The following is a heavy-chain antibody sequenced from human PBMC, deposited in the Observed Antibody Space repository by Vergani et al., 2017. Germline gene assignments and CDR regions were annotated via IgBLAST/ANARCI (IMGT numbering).Heavy chain of an antibody. D-gene: IGHD3-9*01. Sequence: EVQPVESGGGLVKPGGSLRLSCTTSGFTFSSAWMSWVRQAPGKGLEWVARIRPKTDGETTDYAAAVKGRFTSSRDDSKNTLYLQMNSLKTEYTAVYYCTTPSKWELRYYFDSWGEGTLVTVSS. V-gene: IGHV3-15*01. CDR1: GFTFSSAW. CDR2: IRPKTDGETT. J-gene: IGHJ4*02. CDR3: TTPSKWELRYYFDS.